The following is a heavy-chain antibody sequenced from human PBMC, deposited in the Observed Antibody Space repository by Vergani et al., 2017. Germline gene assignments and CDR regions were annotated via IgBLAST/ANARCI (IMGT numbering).Heavy chain of an antibody. CDR2: IIPIFGTA. J-gene: IGHJ2*01. CDR1: GGTFSSYA. CDR3: ARDRPNIPPYCSSTSCTYRGWYFDL. Sequence: QVQLVQSGAEVKKPGSSVKVSCKASGGTFSSYAISWVRQAPGQGLEWMGGIIPIFGTANYAQKFQGRVTITADESTSTAYMELSSLRSEDTAVYYCARDRPNIPPYCSSTSCTYRGWYFDLWGRAPWSLSPQ. D-gene: IGHD2-2*01. V-gene: IGHV1-69*01.